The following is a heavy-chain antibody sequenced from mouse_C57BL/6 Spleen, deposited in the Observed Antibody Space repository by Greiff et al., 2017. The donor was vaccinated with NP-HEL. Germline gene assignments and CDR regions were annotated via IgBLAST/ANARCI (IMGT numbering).Heavy chain of an antibody. D-gene: IGHD3-2*02. CDR1: GYTFTSYW. V-gene: IGHV1-64*01. Sequence: QKPGAERGKTGSSVRLSCKASGYTFTSYWMHWVKQRPGQGLEWIGMIHPNSGSTNYNEKFKSKATLTVDKSSSTAYMQLSSLTSEDSAVYYCARRDSSGYNYYAMDYWGQGTSVTVSS. CDR2: IHPNSGST. J-gene: IGHJ4*01. CDR3: ARRDSSGYNYYAMDY.